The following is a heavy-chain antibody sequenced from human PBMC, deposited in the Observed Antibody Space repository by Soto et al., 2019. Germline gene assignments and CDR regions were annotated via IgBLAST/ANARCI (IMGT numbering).Heavy chain of an antibody. CDR2: ISGSVGST. D-gene: IGHD2-8*02. CDR3: AKDRVPLEIL. J-gene: IGHJ4*02. CDR1: GFSFSSYA. V-gene: IGHV3-23*01. Sequence: PWGSVRLSCAASGFSFSSYAMSWVRQAPGKGLEWVSAISGSVGSTYYADSVKGRFTISRDNSKSTLYLQMNSLRADDTAVYYCAKDRVPLEILWGPRTLVTV.